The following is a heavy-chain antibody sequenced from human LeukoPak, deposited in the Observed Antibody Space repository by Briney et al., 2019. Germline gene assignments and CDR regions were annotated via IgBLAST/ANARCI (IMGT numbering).Heavy chain of an antibody. CDR3: AREPLGYCTSSSCPRWFDP. J-gene: IGHJ5*02. CDR1: GFTFSNYA. D-gene: IGHD2-15*01. V-gene: IGHV3-30*04. Sequence: GRSLRLSCAASGFTFSNYAIHWVRQAPGQGLEWVAVISNDGSSKYYADSVKGRVTISRDNSENTLYLQMSSLRAEDTAVYYCAREPLGYCTSSSCPRWFDPRGQGTLVTVSS. CDR2: ISNDGSSK.